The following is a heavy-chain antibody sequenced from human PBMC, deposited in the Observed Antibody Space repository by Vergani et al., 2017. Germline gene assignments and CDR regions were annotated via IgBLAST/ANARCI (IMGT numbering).Heavy chain of an antibody. J-gene: IGHJ4*02. V-gene: IGHV1-46*03. CDR1: GYTFSNYY. CDR3: ARGDYGILTGYRY. Sequence: QVQVVQSGAEVKKSGASVKVSCKTSGYTFSNYYMHWVRQAPGQGLEWMGIINPSGGHTNYAQKFQGRVTMTKDTSKSTVYMELSSLRSEDTAIYYCARGDYGILTGYRYWGKGTLDTVS. CDR2: INPSGGHT. D-gene: IGHD3-9*01.